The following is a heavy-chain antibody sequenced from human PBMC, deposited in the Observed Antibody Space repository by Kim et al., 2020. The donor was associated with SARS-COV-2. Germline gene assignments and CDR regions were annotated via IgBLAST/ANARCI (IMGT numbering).Heavy chain of an antibody. V-gene: IGHV4-39*01. J-gene: IGHJ3*02. D-gene: IGHD1-1*01. CDR2: IYYSGTT. CDR3: AVLTVDIALVDI. Sequence: SETLSLTCTVSGGSISSGSYYWGWNRQRPGKGLVWIGSIYYSGTTYHNPSLKSRVTTTVDTSKNQFSQKLSSSTAATTVEYYCAVLTVDIALVDIWGQG. CDR1: GGSISSGSYY.